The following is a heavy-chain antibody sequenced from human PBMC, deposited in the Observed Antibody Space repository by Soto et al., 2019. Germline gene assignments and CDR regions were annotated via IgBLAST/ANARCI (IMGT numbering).Heavy chain of an antibody. CDR1: GFTFRTYT. Sequence: GGSLILSCISSGFTFRTYTMNWVRQAPGKGLEWVSGIRGFSPYTFYAESVRGRFTISRDNAKTSLFLQMDSLRAEDTAVYYCARDRGYDAHDYYYNAMDVWGQGTTVT. V-gene: IGHV3-21*01. CDR2: IRGFSPYT. D-gene: IGHD3-10*01. CDR3: ARDRGYDAHDYYYNAMDV. J-gene: IGHJ6*02.